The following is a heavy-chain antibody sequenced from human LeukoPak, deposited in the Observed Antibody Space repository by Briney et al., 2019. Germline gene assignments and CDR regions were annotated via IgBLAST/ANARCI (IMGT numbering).Heavy chain of an antibody. CDR3: VSFYETY. D-gene: IGHD2/OR15-2a*01. CDR1: VNYW. Sequence: QSGGSLRLSCAASVNYWMHWVRQVPGKGLVWVSHINSDGSWTSYADSVKGRFTISKDNAKNTVYLQMNSLRAEDTAVYYCVSFYETYWGRGTLVTVSS. V-gene: IGHV3-74*01. CDR2: INSDGSWT. J-gene: IGHJ4*02.